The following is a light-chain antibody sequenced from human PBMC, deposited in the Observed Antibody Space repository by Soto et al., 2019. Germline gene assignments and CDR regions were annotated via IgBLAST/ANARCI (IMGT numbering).Light chain of an antibody. J-gene: IGLJ2*01. CDR1: SSNIGAGYD. CDR3: QSYDSSLRAVV. V-gene: IGLV1-40*01. CDR2: GDN. Sequence: QPVLTQPPSVSGAPGQRVTISCTGTSSNIGAGYDVHWYQQLPGTAPKLLLYGDNNRPSGVPDRFSGSKSGTSASLAITGLQAEDEADYYCQSYDSSLRAVVFGGGTKLTVL.